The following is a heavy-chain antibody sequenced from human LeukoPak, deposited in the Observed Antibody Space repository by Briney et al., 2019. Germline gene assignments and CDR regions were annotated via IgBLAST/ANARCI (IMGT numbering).Heavy chain of an antibody. CDR1: GFTFSAYA. CDR3: ARRLVTAGISDFFDS. V-gene: IGHV3-23*01. CDR2: ISPAGDST. D-gene: IGHD2-2*01. J-gene: IGHJ4*02. Sequence: GGSLRLSCEASGFTFSAYAMTWVRQAPGAGLEWVSAISPAGDSTTDADSVKGRFTISRDNSKSTLYLQMNGLTAEDTALYYCARRLVTAGISDFFDSWGQGTLVSVSS.